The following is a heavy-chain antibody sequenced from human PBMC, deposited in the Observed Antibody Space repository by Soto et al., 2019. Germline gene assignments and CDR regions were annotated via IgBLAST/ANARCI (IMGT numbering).Heavy chain of an antibody. CDR2: INPSGDSR. Sequence: ASVKVCCKASGFRFSDYFRQWVRQAHGQGLEWMGIINPSGDSRNYAQKFQGRVTITRDTSTSTVYMDLSSLRYEDTAVYYCARWGSAAAAVYNWFDPWGQGTLVTVSS. D-gene: IGHD6-13*01. CDR3: ARWGSAAAAVYNWFDP. CDR1: GFRFSDYF. J-gene: IGHJ5*02. V-gene: IGHV1-46*01.